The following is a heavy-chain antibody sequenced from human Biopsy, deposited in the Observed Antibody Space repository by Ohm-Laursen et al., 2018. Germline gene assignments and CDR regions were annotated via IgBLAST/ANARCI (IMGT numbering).Heavy chain of an antibody. J-gene: IGHJ5*02. D-gene: IGHD1/OR15-1a*01. CDR2: IIGIFRTA. V-gene: IGHV1-69*01. CDR1: GDSFSSSA. Sequence: ESSVKVSCKASGDSFSSSAITWVRQAPGQGLEWMGGIIGIFRTAHYAQKFQGRVTITADEFMSTAYMELSSLRSEDTAVYYCARGGGYNWNNGWFDPWGQGTLVTVSS. CDR3: ARGGGYNWNNGWFDP.